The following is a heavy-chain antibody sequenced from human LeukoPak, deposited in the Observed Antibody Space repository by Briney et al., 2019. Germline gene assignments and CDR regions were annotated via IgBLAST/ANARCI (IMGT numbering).Heavy chain of an antibody. CDR1: GGSISSSSSY. Sequence: SETLSLTCTVSGGSISSSSSYWGWIRQPPGKGLEWIGNIFYSGTTYYNPSLKSRVTISLDTSKNQFSLRLSSVTAADTVFYYCVRLPTGYPNWFDPWGQGTLVTVSS. V-gene: IGHV4-39*01. CDR2: IFYSGTT. D-gene: IGHD3-9*01. CDR3: VRLPTGYPNWFDP. J-gene: IGHJ5*02.